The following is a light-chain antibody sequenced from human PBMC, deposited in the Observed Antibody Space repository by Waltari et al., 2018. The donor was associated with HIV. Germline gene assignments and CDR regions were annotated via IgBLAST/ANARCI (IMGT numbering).Light chain of an antibody. Sequence: SYELTQPPSVSVSPGQTARITCSGTALPKHYAYWYQQKPGQAPILGIYKDIERPSGIPERFSGSSSGTTGTLTISGVQAEDEADYYCQSADSSDTFVFGSGTKVTGL. CDR1: ALPKHY. CDR3: QSADSSDTFV. V-gene: IGLV3-25*03. J-gene: IGLJ1*01. CDR2: KDI.